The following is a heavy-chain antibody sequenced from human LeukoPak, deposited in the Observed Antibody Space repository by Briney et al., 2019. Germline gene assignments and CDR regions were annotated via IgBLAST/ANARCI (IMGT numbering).Heavy chain of an antibody. D-gene: IGHD3-22*01. CDR2: IYYSGST. V-gene: IGHV4-39*01. CDR3: ATTYYYDSSGYYYDAFDI. J-gene: IGHJ3*02. CDR1: GGSISSSSYY. Sequence: SETLSLTCTVSGGSISSSSYYWGWIRQPQGEGLEWIGSIYYSGSTYYNPSLKSRVTISVDTSKNQFSLKLSSVTAADTAVYYCATTYYYDSSGYYYDAFDIWGQGTMVTVSS.